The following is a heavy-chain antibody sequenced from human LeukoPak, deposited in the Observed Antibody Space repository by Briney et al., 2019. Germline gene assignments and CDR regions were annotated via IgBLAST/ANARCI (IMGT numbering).Heavy chain of an antibody. V-gene: IGHV4-59*11. J-gene: IGHJ5*02. Sequence: SETLSLTCTVSGGCICSHYWSWIRQPPGKGLEWIGYIYYSGSSKYNPSLKSRVTISVDTSKNQFSLKLSSVTAADTAVYFCARLYDSSGYTNWLDPWGQGTLVTVSS. D-gene: IGHD3-22*01. CDR2: IYYSGSS. CDR1: GGCICSHY. CDR3: ARLYDSSGYTNWLDP.